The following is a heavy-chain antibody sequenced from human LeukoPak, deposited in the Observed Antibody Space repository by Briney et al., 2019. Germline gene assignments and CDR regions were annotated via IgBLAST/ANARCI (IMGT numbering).Heavy chain of an antibody. CDR1: GYTFSGYY. D-gene: IGHD2-21*02. V-gene: IGHV1-2*02. J-gene: IGHJ5*02. Sequence: GASVKVSCKASGYTFSGYYMHWVRQAPGQGLEWMGWINPNNGDTKFAQRFQGRVTMTRDTSISTGYMELSSLKSDDTAVYYCARVCGGDCYSVFDPWGQVTLVTVSS. CDR2: INPNNGDT. CDR3: ARVCGGDCYSVFDP.